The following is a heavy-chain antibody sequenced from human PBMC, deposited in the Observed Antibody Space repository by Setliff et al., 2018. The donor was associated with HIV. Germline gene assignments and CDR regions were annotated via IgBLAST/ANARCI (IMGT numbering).Heavy chain of an antibody. CDR1: GFTFSTSA. D-gene: IGHD2-21*02. Sequence: PGGSLRLSCSASGFTFSTSAIHWVRQAPGKGLEWVAVIWYDGDNEYYADSVKGRFTISRDNSKNTLYLQMNSLRAEDTAVYYCAKGGDSHYWGQGTLVTVSS. CDR3: AKGGDSHY. V-gene: IGHV3-33*06. J-gene: IGHJ4*02. CDR2: IWYDGDNE.